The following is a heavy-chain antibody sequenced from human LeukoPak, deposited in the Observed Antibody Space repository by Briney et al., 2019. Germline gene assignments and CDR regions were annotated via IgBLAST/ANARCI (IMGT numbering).Heavy chain of an antibody. CDR3: ASDWVGATDY. D-gene: IGHD1-26*01. Sequence: GGSLRLSCAASGFTFSSYWMSWVRQAPGKGLELVANIKQDGSEKYYVDSVKGRFTISRDNAKNSLYLQMTSLRAEDTTVYYCASDWVGATDYWGQGTLVTVSS. V-gene: IGHV3-7*01. J-gene: IGHJ4*02. CDR1: GFTFSSYW. CDR2: IKQDGSEK.